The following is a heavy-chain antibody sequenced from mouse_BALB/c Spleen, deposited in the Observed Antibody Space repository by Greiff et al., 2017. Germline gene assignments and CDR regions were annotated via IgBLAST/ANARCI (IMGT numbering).Heavy chain of an antibody. CDR3: ARGYGYGYFDV. V-gene: IGHV3-6*02. J-gene: IGHJ1*01. CDR2: ISYDGSN. CDR1: GYSITSGYY. D-gene: IGHD1-1*01. Sequence: LQESGPGLVKPSQSLSLTCSVTGYSITSGYYWNWIRQFPGNKLEWMGYISYDGSNNYNPSLKNRISITRDTSKNQFFLKLNSVTTEDTATYYCARGYGYGYFDVWGAGTTVTVSS.